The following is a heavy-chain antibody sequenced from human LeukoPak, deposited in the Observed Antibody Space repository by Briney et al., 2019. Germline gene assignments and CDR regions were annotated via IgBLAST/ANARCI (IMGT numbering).Heavy chain of an antibody. V-gene: IGHV3-74*01. Sequence: GGSLRLSCAASGFTFSSYWMHWVRQAPGKGLVWVSRINSDGSSTNYADAVKGRFTISRDNAKNTLYLQTNSLRAEDTAVYYCARGGSSWSAFDTWGQGTMVIVSS. CDR2: INSDGSST. CDR3: ARGGSSWSAFDT. J-gene: IGHJ3*02. CDR1: GFTFSSYW. D-gene: IGHD6-13*01.